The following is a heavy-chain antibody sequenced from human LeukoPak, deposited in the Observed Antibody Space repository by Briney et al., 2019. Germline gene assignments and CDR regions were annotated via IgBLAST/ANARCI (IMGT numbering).Heavy chain of an antibody. V-gene: IGHV4-30-4*08. CDR1: GGSFSGYY. CDR3: ARDKPIYGSGRGGYDY. CDR2: IYYSGST. Sequence: SETLSLTCAVYGGSFSGYYWSWIRQPPGKGLEWIGYIYYSGSTYYNPSLKSRVTISVDTSKNQFSLKLSSVTAADTAVYYCARDKPIYGSGRGGYDYWGQGTLVTVSS. J-gene: IGHJ4*02. D-gene: IGHD3-10*01.